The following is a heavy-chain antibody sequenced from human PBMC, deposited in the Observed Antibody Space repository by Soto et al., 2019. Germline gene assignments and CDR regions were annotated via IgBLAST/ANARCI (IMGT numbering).Heavy chain of an antibody. CDR3: ARVRDGGIDY. Sequence: QVQLVQSGAEVKKPGSSVKVSCKASGGTFSSYAISWVRQAPGQGLEWMGGIIPIFGTANYAQKFQGRVTVTADESTSTAYVVLSSLRSEDTAVYDCARVRDGGIDYWGQGTLVTVSS. J-gene: IGHJ4*02. V-gene: IGHV1-69*12. D-gene: IGHD4-17*01. CDR1: GGTFSSYA. CDR2: IIPIFGTA.